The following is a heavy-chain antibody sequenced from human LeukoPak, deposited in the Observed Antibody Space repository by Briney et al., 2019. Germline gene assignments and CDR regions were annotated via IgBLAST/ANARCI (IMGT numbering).Heavy chain of an antibody. D-gene: IGHD3-10*01. CDR2: VYSSGTT. CDR3: ARLWFGNGRTFDP. CDR1: GGSIISSNYY. Sequence: ASETLSLTCTVSGGSIISSNYYWAWIRQPPGKELEWLASVYSSGTTYYTPSLKSRAPISVDTSKDQFSLKLDSVTAADTALYYCARLWFGNGRTFDPWGQGTLVTVSS. V-gene: IGHV4-39*01. J-gene: IGHJ5*02.